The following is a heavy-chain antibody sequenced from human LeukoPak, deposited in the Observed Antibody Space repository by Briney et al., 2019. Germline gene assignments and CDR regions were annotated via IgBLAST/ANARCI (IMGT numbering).Heavy chain of an antibody. V-gene: IGHV4-59*08. CDR1: GDSISRYY. D-gene: IGHD3-3*02. J-gene: IGHJ5*02. CDR3: ARHFSDRRGWFDP. CDR2: IYYSGST. Sequence: SETLSLTCTVSGDSISRYYWSGIRQSPGKGLEWIGYIYYSGSTNHNPSLKSRVTISIDTSKNQFSLRLSSVTAADTAVYYCARHFSDRRGWFDPWGQGTLVTVSS.